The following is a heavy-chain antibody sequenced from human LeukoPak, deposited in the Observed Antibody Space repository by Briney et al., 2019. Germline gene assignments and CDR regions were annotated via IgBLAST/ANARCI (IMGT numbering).Heavy chain of an antibody. J-gene: IGHJ1*01. V-gene: IGHV3-53*01. CDR1: GVTVGTNS. CDR2: IYSGGST. CDR3: ASAREYCGSAECYEYFQH. Sequence: PGGSLRLSCAASGVTVGTNSMSWARQSPGKGLEWVSVIYSGGSTYNADSVNGRFTVSRDNSRNTLFLQMNNLRAEGTALYFCASAREYCGSAECYEYFQHWGQGTLVIVSS. D-gene: IGHD2-21*01.